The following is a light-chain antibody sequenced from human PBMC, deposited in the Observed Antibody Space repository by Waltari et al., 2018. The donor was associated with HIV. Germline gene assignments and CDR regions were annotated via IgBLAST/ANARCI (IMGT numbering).Light chain of an antibody. Sequence: SYELTQPPSVSVSPGPTASITCSGDKLDKKYISWYQQRPGQSPIMVIYQDGERPPGIPERFSGSNSANTATLTISGTQAMDEADYYCQAWDDSTAVFGGGTKLTVL. CDR2: QDG. CDR1: KLDKKY. V-gene: IGLV3-1*01. J-gene: IGLJ2*01. CDR3: QAWDDSTAV.